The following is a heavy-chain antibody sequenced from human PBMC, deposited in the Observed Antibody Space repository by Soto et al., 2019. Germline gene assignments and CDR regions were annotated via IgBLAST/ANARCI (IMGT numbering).Heavy chain of an antibody. D-gene: IGHD4-17*01. Sequence: HPGGSLRLSCAASGFTFSSYAMHWVRQAPGKGLEWVAVISYDGSNKYYADSVKGRFTISRDNSKNTLYLQMNSLRAEDMAVYYCAREEDYGGNSGAFDIWGQGTMVTVSS. J-gene: IGHJ3*02. CDR2: ISYDGSNK. CDR1: GFTFSSYA. CDR3: AREEDYGGNSGAFDI. V-gene: IGHV3-30-3*01.